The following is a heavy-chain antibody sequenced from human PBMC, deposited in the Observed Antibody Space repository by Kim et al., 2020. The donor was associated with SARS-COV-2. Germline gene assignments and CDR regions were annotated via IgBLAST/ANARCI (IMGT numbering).Heavy chain of an antibody. Sequence: GSSIQYADTVNGRFTVSRDIAKKSLSLRMNSLPPEDTAVYYCVREPNYWGQGTLVTVSS. CDR2: GSSI. CDR3: VREPNY. V-gene: IGHV3-11*01. J-gene: IGHJ4*02.